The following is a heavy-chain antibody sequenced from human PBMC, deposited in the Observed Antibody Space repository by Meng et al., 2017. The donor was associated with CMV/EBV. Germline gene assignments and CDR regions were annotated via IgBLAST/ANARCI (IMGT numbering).Heavy chain of an antibody. D-gene: IGHD2-2*01. J-gene: IGHJ2*01. CDR1: GFTFSSYW. CDR2: IKQDGSEK. Sequence: GESLKISCAASGFTFSSYWMSWVRQAPGKGLEWVANIKQDGSEKYYVDSVKGRFTISRDSAKNSLYLQMNSLRAEDTAVYYCARIVTQWRYCSSTSCYKSGYFDLWGRGTLVTVSS. CDR3: ARIVTQWRYCSSTSCYKSGYFDL. V-gene: IGHV3-7*01.